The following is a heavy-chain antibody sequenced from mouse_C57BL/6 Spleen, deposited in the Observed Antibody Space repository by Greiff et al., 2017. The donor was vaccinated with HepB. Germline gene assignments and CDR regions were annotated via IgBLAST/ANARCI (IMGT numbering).Heavy chain of an antibody. Sequence: QVTLKVSGPGILQPSQSLSLTCSFSGFSLSTFGMGVGWLRHPSGKGLEWLAHIWRDDDKYYNPALKSRLTISQDTSKNQLFVKTANVDTADTATYYWARIGAVVPYYYAMDYWGQGTSVTVSS. D-gene: IGHD1-1*01. CDR2: IWRDDDK. V-gene: IGHV8-8*01. CDR1: GFSLSTFGMG. J-gene: IGHJ4*01. CDR3: ARIGAVVPYYYAMDY.